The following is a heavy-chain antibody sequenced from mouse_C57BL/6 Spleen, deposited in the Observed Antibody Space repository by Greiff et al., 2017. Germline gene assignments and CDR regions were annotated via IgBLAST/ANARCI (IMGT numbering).Heavy chain of an antibody. CDR1: AYTFTDHT. Sequence: VQFQELDVELVNLGAPVKISCKVLAYTFTDHTIPGLKQRPDQGLEGIGYFYPRDGSTNNNEKFKGKATLTADKSSSTAYMQLNSLTSEDSAVYFCARWEAYGCDEGGYWGQGTTLTVSS. CDR2: FYPRDGST. D-gene: IGHD2-2*01. J-gene: IGHJ2*01. CDR3: ARWEAYGCDEGGY. V-gene: IGHV1-78*01.